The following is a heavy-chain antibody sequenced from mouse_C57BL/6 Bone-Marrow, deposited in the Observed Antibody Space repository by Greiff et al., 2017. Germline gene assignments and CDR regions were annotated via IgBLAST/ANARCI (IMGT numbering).Heavy chain of an antibody. CDR1: GFTFSNYW. J-gene: IGHJ2*01. Sequence: EVQVVESGGGLVQPGGSMKLSCVASGFTFSNYWMNWVRQSPEKGLEWVAQIRLKSDNYATHYAESVKGRFTISRDDSKSSVYLQMNNLRAEDTGIYYCTGTMVTTYYFDYWGQGTTLTVSS. D-gene: IGHD2-2*01. CDR2: IRLKSDNYAT. V-gene: IGHV6-3*01. CDR3: TGTMVTTYYFDY.